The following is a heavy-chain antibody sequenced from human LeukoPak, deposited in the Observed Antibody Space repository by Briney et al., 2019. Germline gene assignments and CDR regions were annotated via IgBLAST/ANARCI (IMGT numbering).Heavy chain of an antibody. CDR1: GGTFSSYA. Sequence: SVTVSFKASGGTFSSYAISWVRQAPGQGLEWMGGIIPIFGTANYAQKFQGRVTITADESTSTAYMELSSLRAEDTAVYYCARVDLLSGSGYLGFDYWGQGTLVTVSS. D-gene: IGHD3-22*01. CDR3: ARVDLLSGSGYLGFDY. V-gene: IGHV1-69*13. J-gene: IGHJ4*02. CDR2: IIPIFGTA.